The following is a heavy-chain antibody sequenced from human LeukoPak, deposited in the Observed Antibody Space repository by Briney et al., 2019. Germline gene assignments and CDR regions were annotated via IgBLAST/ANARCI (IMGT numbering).Heavy chain of an antibody. CDR3: ARGETDSSGYYYGSEYFQH. D-gene: IGHD3-22*01. V-gene: IGHV4-39*07. Sequence: SETLSLTCTVSGGSISSSSYYWGWIRQPPGKGLEWIGSIYYSGSTYYNPSLKSRVTISVDRSKNQFSLKLSSVTAADTAVYYCARGETDSSGYYYGSEYFQHWGQGTLVTVSS. CDR2: IYYSGST. J-gene: IGHJ1*01. CDR1: GGSISSSSYY.